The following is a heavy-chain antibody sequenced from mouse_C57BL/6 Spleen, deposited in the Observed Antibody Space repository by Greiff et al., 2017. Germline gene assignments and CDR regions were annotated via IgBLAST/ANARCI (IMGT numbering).Heavy chain of an antibody. D-gene: IGHD4-1*01. CDR2: IYPGGGYT. Sequence: VQLQQSGAELVRPGTSVKMSCKASGYTFTNYWIGWAKQRPGHGLEWIGDIYPGGGYTNYTEKFKGKATLTADKSSSTAYMQFSSLTSEDSAIYYCAREGLTGTLYWYFDVWGTGTTVTVSS. V-gene: IGHV1-63*01. J-gene: IGHJ1*03. CDR3: AREGLTGTLYWYFDV. CDR1: GYTFTNYW.